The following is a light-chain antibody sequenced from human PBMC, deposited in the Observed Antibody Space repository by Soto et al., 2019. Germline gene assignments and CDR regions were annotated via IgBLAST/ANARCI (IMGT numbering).Light chain of an antibody. J-gene: IGKJ1*01. V-gene: IGKV3-15*01. Sequence: EIVLAQSPGPQSLSPGERATPSCRASQSVSNNYLAWYQQKPGQAPRLLIYGASTRATGIPARFSGSGSGTEFTLTISSLQSEDFAVYYCQQYNNWPKTFGQGTKVDIK. CDR3: QQYNNWPKT. CDR2: GAS. CDR1: QSVSNN.